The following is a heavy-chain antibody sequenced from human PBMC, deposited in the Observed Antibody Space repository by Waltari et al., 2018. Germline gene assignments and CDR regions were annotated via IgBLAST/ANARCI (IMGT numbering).Heavy chain of an antibody. CDR1: GYSIKNNYY. CDR3: ARVVPRAANDY. D-gene: IGHD3-10*01. V-gene: IGHV4-38-2*02. J-gene: IGHJ4*02. Sequence: QVQLQESGPGLVKPSGTLSLTCTVSGYSIKNNYYWGWIRQPPGEGLAWIGTIYHTWDTYYNPSLKSRVSISVDTSKNQFSLRLSSVTAADTAVYYCARVVPRAANDYWGQGTLVTVSS. CDR2: IYHTWDT.